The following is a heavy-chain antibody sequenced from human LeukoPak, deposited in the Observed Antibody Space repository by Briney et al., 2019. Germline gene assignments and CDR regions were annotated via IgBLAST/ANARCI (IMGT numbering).Heavy chain of an antibody. CDR2: IYYSGST. CDR3: ARHSSVWTSMTGTWGPTAFDV. CDR1: GFTFSSYE. Sequence: GSLRLSCAASGFTFSSYEMNWLRQAPGKGLEWIGNIYYSGSTNYNPSLTSRVTISVDTSKNQFSLKLSSVTAADTAVYYCARHSSVWTSMTGTWGPTAFDVWSQGTMVTVSS. D-gene: IGHD3/OR15-3a*01. V-gene: IGHV4-59*08. J-gene: IGHJ3*01.